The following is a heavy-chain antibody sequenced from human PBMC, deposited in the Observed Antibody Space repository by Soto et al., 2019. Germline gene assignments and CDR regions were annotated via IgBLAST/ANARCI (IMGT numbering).Heavy chain of an antibody. Sequence: QVQLVQSGAEVKKPGASVKVSCKASGYTFTSYAMHWVRQAPGQRLEWMGWINAGNGNTKYSQKLQDRVTMTTDTSTSTAYMELRGLRSDDTAVYYCARGIGTSCFDPWGQGTLVTVSS. CDR2: INAGNGNT. J-gene: IGHJ5*02. CDR3: ARGIGTSCFDP. D-gene: IGHD3-16*02. V-gene: IGHV1-3*01. CDR1: GYTFTSYA.